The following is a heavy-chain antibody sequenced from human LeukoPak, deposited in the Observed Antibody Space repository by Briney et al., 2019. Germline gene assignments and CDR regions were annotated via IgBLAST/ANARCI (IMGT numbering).Heavy chain of an antibody. CDR1: GFTFSSYA. CDR3: AKRYRTFGGVIVTPDFDY. V-gene: IGHV3-23*01. CDR2: ISGSGGST. Sequence: GGSLRLSCAASGFTFSSYAMSWVRQAPGKGLEWVSAISGSGGSTYYADSVKGRFTISRDNSKNTLYLQMNSLRAEDTAVYYCAKRYRTFGGVIVTPDFDYWGQGTLVTVSS. D-gene: IGHD3-16*02. J-gene: IGHJ4*02.